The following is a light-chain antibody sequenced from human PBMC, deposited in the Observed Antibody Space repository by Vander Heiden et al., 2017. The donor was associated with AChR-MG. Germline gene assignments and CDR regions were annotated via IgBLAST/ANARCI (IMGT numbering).Light chain of an antibody. V-gene: IGLV3-21*02. CDR2: EDT. J-gene: IGLJ2*01. CDR3: HVWDSTSDHVV. CDR1: NIGSKS. Sequence: SYVLTQPPSVSVAPGETATITCGGNNIGSKSVHWYQQKSGQAPVLVVYEDTDRPSGVPERFSGSTSGNTATLTISRVEAGDEADYYCHVWDSTSDHVVFGGGTKETVL.